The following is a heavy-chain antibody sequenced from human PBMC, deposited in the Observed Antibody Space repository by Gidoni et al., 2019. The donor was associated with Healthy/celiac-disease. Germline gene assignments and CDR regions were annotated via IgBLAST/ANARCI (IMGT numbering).Heavy chain of an antibody. CDR1: GGSISSSSYY. J-gene: IGHJ3*02. CDR3: ARAPLYCSSTSCYSFFFFAFDI. Sequence: QLQLQESGPGLVKPSETLSLTCTVSGGSISSSSYYWGWIRQPPGKGLEWIGSIYYSGSTYYNPSLKSRVTISVDTSKNQFSLKLSSVTAADTAVYYCARAPLYCSSTSCYSFFFFAFDIWGQGTMVTVSS. CDR2: IYYSGST. D-gene: IGHD2-2*01. V-gene: IGHV4-39*07.